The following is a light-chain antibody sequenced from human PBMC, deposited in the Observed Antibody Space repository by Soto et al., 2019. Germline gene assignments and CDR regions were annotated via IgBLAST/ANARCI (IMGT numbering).Light chain of an antibody. CDR2: SNN. CDR1: SSNIRSNT. J-gene: IGLJ1*01. Sequence: QSVLTQPPSASGTPGQRVTISCSGSSSNIRSNTVNWYQQLPGTAPKLLIYSNNQRPSGVPDLFSGSKSGTSASLAISGLQSEDEADYYCAAWDDGLNGHYVFGTGTKVTVL. V-gene: IGLV1-44*01. CDR3: AAWDDGLNGHYV.